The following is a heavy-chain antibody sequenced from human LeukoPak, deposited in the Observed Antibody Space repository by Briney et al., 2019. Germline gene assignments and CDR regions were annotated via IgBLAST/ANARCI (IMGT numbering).Heavy chain of an antibody. CDR3: TPELRAIGDY. CDR2: ISHDGNNK. J-gene: IGHJ4*02. V-gene: IGHV3-30*03. Sequence: PGGSLRLSCAASGFPFSDYGMYWVRQAPGKGLEWLAVISHDGNNKYYADSVKGRITISRDNSMNTLYLQMNSLKTEDTAVYYCTPELRAIGDYWGQGTLVTVSS. CDR1: GFPFSDYG. D-gene: IGHD1-7*01.